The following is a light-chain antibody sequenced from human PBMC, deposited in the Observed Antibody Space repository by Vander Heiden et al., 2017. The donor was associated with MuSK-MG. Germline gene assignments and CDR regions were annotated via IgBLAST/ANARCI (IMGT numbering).Light chain of an antibody. CDR1: KLGDKY. J-gene: IGLJ3*02. Sequence: SYELTQPPSVSVSPGQTASITCSGDKLGDKYACWYRQKPGQSPVLVIYQDSKRPSGIPERFSGSNSGNTAALTISGTQAMDEADYYCQAWDSSTSWVFGGGTKLTGL. CDR3: QAWDSSTSWV. CDR2: QDS. V-gene: IGLV3-1*01.